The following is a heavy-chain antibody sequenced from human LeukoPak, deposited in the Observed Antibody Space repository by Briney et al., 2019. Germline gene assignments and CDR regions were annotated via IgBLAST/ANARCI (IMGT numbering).Heavy chain of an antibody. J-gene: IGHJ4*02. Sequence: PGGSLRLSCAASGFTFSNYWMSWVRQAPGKGLEWVANMMEDGSEKNYVDSVKGRFTISRDNAQDSLYLQMNSLRAEDTAVYYCARDRGYSNFDYWGQGTLVTVSS. V-gene: IGHV3-7*01. CDR3: ARDRGYSNFDY. CDR1: GFTFSNYW. D-gene: IGHD4-11*01. CDR2: MMEDGSEK.